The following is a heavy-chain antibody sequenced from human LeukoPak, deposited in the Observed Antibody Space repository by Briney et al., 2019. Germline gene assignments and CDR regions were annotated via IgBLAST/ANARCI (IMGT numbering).Heavy chain of an antibody. D-gene: IGHD2-15*01. CDR3: VRDRGYCSGGTCYALWDY. Sequence: GGSLRLSCAAAGFTFSNYWMTWVRQAPGKGLEWVAHIKEDGGEKHYVDPVKGRFTISRDNAKNSLYLQMNSLRAEDTAMYYCVRDRGYCSGGTCYALWDYWGQGTLVTVSS. CDR2: IKEDGGEK. J-gene: IGHJ4*02. V-gene: IGHV3-7*01. CDR1: GFTFSNYW.